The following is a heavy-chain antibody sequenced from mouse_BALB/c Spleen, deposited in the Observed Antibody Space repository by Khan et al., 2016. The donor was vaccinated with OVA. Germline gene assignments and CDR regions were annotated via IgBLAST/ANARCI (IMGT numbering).Heavy chain of an antibody. Sequence: QVRLQQSGAELARPGASVKMSCKASGYTFTSYTIHWIKVRPGQGLEWIGYINPSNGYTNYNQKFKDKATLTADKSSTTAFMQLSSLTSDDSAVYYGVRDGAYHRNDGWFAYWGQGTLVTVSA. D-gene: IGHD2-14*01. CDR2: INPSNGYT. CDR1: GYTFTSYT. J-gene: IGHJ3*01. V-gene: IGHV1-4*01. CDR3: VRDGAYHRNDGWFAY.